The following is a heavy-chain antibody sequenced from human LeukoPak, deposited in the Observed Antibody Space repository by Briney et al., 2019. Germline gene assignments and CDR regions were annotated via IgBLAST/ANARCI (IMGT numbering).Heavy chain of an antibody. V-gene: IGHV3-23*01. CDR2: ISSTGGTT. D-gene: IGHD2-15*01. CDR3: AKNGDRGAYCSGGTCYPYYYYYMDV. J-gene: IGHJ6*03. CDR1: GLTFSNYG. Sequence: QTGGSLRLSCVASGLTFSNYGISWVRQAPGKGLELVSAISSTGGTTYYADSVKGHFTISRDNSKNTVYLQMNSLSAEDTAVYYCAKNGDRGAYCSGGTCYPYYYYYMDVWGKGTTVTISS.